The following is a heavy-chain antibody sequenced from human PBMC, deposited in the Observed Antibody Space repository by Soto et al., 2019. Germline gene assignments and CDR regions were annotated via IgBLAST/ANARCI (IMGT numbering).Heavy chain of an antibody. Sequence: SETLSLTCTVSGGSISSSSYYWGWIRQPPGKGLEWIGSIYYSGSTYYNPSLKSRVTISVDTSKNQFSLKLSSVTAADTAVYYCARLISHKSDYWGQGTLVTVYS. J-gene: IGHJ4*02. CDR1: GGSISSSSYY. D-gene: IGHD3-3*02. CDR3: ARLISHKSDY. V-gene: IGHV4-39*01. CDR2: IYYSGST.